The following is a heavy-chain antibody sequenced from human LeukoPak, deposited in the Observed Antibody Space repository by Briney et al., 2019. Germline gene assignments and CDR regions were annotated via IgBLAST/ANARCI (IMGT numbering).Heavy chain of an antibody. Sequence: GGSLRLSCVTSGYTFRSYWMSWVRQAPGKGLEWVANIKEDGSEKNYADSVRGRFTVSRDNARNSLNLQMNGLRAEDMAVYYCVRDGDKWNDLDYWGQGTQVTVSS. D-gene: IGHD1-1*01. J-gene: IGHJ4*02. CDR2: IKEDGSEK. CDR1: GYTFRSYW. CDR3: VRDGDKWNDLDY. V-gene: IGHV3-7*01.